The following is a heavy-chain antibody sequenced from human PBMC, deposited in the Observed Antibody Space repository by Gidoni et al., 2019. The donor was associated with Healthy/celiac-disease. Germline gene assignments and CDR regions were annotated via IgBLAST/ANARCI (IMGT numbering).Heavy chain of an antibody. CDR2: ITPIFGTA. V-gene: IGHV1-69*01. CDR1: GGTFSSYA. CDR3: AGEYSSGWYHFDY. D-gene: IGHD6-19*01. Sequence: QVQLLQPGAEETQPGSSVKVSCKAPGGTFSSYAISWVRQAPGQGLEWMGGITPIFGTANYAQKFQGRVTITADESTSTAYMELSSLRSEDTAVYYCAGEYSSGWYHFDYWGQGTLVTVSS. J-gene: IGHJ4*02.